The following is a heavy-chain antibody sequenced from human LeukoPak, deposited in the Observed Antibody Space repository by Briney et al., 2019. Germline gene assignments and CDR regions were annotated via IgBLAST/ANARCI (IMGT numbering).Heavy chain of an antibody. D-gene: IGHD3-22*01. CDR1: GFIFTGYN. Sequence: GGSLRLSCAASGFIFTGYNMNWVRQAPGKGPEWVSSISSSSSYIYYADSVKGRFTISRDNAKNSLYLQMNSLRAEDTAVYYCAEPEGGYYDIRPDWGQGTLVTVSS. J-gene: IGHJ4*02. CDR2: ISSSSSYI. V-gene: IGHV3-21*04. CDR3: AEPEGGYYDIRPD.